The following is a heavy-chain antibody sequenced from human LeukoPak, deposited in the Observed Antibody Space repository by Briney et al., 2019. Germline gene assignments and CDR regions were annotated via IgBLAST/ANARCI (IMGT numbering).Heavy chain of an antibody. D-gene: IGHD6-19*01. Sequence: GGSLRLSCAGSGFAFSAYGMHWVRQAPGKGLEWVALKWHDGTNEKYAGSVKGRFTISRDNSMDTLYLQMNSLRAEDTAVYYCARWSRYSSGWYELDYWGQGILVTASS. CDR1: GFAFSAYG. CDR3: ARWSRYSSGWYELDY. J-gene: IGHJ4*02. V-gene: IGHV3-33*01. CDR2: KWHDGTNE.